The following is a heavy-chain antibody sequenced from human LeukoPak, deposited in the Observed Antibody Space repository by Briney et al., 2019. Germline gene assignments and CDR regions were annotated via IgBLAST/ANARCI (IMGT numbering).Heavy chain of an antibody. J-gene: IGHJ4*02. CDR2: ISYDGSNK. Sequence: GRSLRLSCTASGFTFSNFAIRWVRQAPGKGLEWVAIISYDGSNKYYADSVKGRFTISRDNSKNSLYLQMNSPRTEDTALYYCARGRRLGWVLGDCFDYWGQGTLVTVSS. CDR1: GFTFSNFA. CDR3: ARGRRLGWVLGDCFDY. V-gene: IGHV3-30-3*01. D-gene: IGHD2-21*01.